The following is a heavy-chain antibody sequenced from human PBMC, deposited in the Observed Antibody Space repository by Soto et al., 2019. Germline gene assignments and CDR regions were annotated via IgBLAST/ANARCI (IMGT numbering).Heavy chain of an antibody. CDR3: AKEALTLAGNNLDS. CDR1: GFTFTTYA. D-gene: IGHD6-19*01. V-gene: IGHV3-23*01. J-gene: IGHJ4*02. Sequence: LLESGGGLVQPGGSLRLSCAASGFTFTTYAMGWVRQAPGKGLEWVSSISGSGAGTFYADSVKGRFTISRDNAKKMVYLQMNGLRADDTALYYCAKEALTLAGNNLDSWGQGTLVTVSS. CDR2: ISGSGAGT.